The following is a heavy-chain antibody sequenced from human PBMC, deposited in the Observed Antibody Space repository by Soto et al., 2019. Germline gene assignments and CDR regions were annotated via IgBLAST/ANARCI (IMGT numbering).Heavy chain of an antibody. CDR1: GFTFSRYS. Sequence: EVQLVESGGGLVKPGGSLRLSCAASGFTFSRYSMNWVRQAPGKGLEWVSSISSSSSYIYYADSVKGRFTISRDNAKNSLYLQMNSLRAEDTAVYYCARGRYSHSGSYQLIDYWGQGTLVTVSS. J-gene: IGHJ4*02. CDR3: ARGRYSHSGSYQLIDY. V-gene: IGHV3-21*01. CDR2: ISSSSSYI. D-gene: IGHD1-26*01.